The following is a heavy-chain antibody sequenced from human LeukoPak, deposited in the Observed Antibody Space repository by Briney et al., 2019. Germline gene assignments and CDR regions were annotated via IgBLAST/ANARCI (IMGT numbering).Heavy chain of an antibody. CDR1: GFTFSNYA. CDR3: ARDRYDILTGYYYGMDV. CDR2: ISYDGSNK. D-gene: IGHD3-9*01. V-gene: IGHV3-30-3*01. Sequence: GGSLRLSCAASGFTFSNYAMHWVRQAPGKGLEGVAVISYDGSNKYYADSVKGRFTISRDNSKNTLYLQMNSLRAEDTAVYYCARDRYDILTGYYYGMDVWGQGTTVTVSS. J-gene: IGHJ6*02.